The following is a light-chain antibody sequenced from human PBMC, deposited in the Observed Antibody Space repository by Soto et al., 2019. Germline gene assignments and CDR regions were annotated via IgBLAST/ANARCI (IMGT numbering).Light chain of an antibody. J-gene: IGKJ1*01. V-gene: IGKV1-5*03. CDR1: QTISSW. CDR2: KAS. Sequence: DIQMTQSPSTLSGSVGDRVTITCRASQTISSWVAWYQQKPGKAPKLLIYKASTLKSGVPSRFSGSGSGTEFTLTICSLQPDDFATYYCQHYNSYSEAFGEGTKVELK. CDR3: QHYNSYSEA.